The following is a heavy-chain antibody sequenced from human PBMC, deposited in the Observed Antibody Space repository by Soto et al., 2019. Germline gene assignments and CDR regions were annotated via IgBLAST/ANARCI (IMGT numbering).Heavy chain of an antibody. CDR2: IDPRDSQS. J-gene: IGHJ5*02. D-gene: IGHD3-10*01. Sequence: DVQLVQSGAEVKEPGESLTISCKASGYSFTDYWITWVRQMPGKGLEWMGRIDPRDSQSNYSPSFQGHVTISADKSSSTAYLQWNSLKASDTAMYYCARTGYGNWLDPWGQGTLVTVSS. CDR3: ARTGYGNWLDP. V-gene: IGHV5-10-1*03. CDR1: GYSFTDYW.